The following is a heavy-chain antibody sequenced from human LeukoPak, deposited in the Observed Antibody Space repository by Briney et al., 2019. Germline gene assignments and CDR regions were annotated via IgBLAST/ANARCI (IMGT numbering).Heavy chain of an antibody. D-gene: IGHD1-7*01. CDR1: GYSFTSYW. V-gene: IGHV5-51*01. J-gene: IGHJ5*02. CDR3: ARLRNCCDP. CDR2: IYPGVSDT. Sequence: GESLKISCKCSGYSFTSYWIGWVRETPEKSLEWVGIIYPGVSDTSYSPSFQGQVTISAANCISTAYLQWTRPKASDTAMYYCARLRNCCDPWGEGTLVTVSS.